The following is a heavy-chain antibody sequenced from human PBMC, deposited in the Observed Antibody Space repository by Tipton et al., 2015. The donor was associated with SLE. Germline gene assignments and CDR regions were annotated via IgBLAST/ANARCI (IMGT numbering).Heavy chain of an antibody. J-gene: IGHJ4*02. Sequence: TLSLTCTVSGGSISSSSYYWSWIRQPPGKGLEWIGEINHSGSTNYNPSLKSRVTISVDTSKNQFSLKLSSVTAADTAVYYCARGPSDVGYWGQGTLVTVSS. CDR2: INHSGST. V-gene: IGHV4-39*07. D-gene: IGHD1-26*01. CDR3: ARGPSDVGY. CDR1: GGSISSSSYY.